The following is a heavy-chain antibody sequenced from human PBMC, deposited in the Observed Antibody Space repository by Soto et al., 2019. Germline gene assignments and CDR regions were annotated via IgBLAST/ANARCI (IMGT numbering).Heavy chain of an antibody. J-gene: IGHJ4*02. V-gene: IGHV3-74*01. CDR3: TRGPRPISTGTGAY. CDR2: IYNDGTYS. Sequence: GGSLRLSCAASGFTFSGSAMTWVRQAPGKWLEYVSRIYNDGTYSDYADSVRGRFTISRDNVNDTLYLQMNNLRAEDSGLYYCTRGPRPISTGTGAYWGQGTQVTVSS. D-gene: IGHD3-10*01. CDR1: GFTFSGSA.